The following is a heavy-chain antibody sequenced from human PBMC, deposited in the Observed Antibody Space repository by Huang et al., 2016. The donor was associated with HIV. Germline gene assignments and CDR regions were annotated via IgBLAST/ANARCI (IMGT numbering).Heavy chain of an antibody. Sequence: VRLVQSGGGVVQPGRSLRLCCAASGITFRNYAMQWVRQDPVRGRGWVAGTSAYESGQYYVDSVKGRFIISKDNSNETLFLEMRSLKSEDTAVYFCAKDQGQWLAYFDSWGQGTLVTVSS. J-gene: IGHJ4*02. CDR3: AKDQGQWLAYFDS. CDR2: TSAYESGQ. D-gene: IGHD6-19*01. CDR1: GITFRNYA. V-gene: IGHV3-30*18.